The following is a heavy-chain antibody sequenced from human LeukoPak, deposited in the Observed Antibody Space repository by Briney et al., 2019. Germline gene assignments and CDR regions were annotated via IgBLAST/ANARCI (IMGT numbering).Heavy chain of an antibody. V-gene: IGHV3-7*01. CDR1: GFTFSTYW. J-gene: IGHJ6*02. CDR3: ASTTLAGSRDV. CDR2: IKQDGSEK. Sequence: GGSLRLSCVGYGFTFSTYWMSWVRQAPGKGLEWVANIKQDGSEKYYVDSVKGRFAISRDNAKNSLYLQMNSLRAEDTAVYYCASTTLAGSRDVWGQGTTVTVSS. D-gene: IGHD3-3*02.